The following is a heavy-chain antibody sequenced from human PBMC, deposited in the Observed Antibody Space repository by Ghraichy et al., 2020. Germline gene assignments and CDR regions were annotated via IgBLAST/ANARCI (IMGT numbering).Heavy chain of an antibody. CDR1: GYTFTSYD. Sequence: ASVKVSCKASGYTFTSYDINWVRQATGQGLEWMGWMNPNSGNTGYAQKFQGRVTMTRNTSISTAYMELSSLRSEDTAVYYCARFGKWDDDNWSAPWGQGTLVTVSS. CDR3: ARFGKWDDDNWSAP. CDR2: MNPNSGNT. J-gene: IGHJ5*02. D-gene: IGHD1-20*01. V-gene: IGHV1-8*01.